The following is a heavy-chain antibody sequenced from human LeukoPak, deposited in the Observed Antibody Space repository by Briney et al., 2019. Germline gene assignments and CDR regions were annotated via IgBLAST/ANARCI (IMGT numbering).Heavy chain of an antibody. CDR1: GFTFSSYA. CDR2: ISGSGGSK. V-gene: IGHV3-23*01. J-gene: IGHJ4*02. CDR3: AKDFDSYYDSTGYGASFSY. D-gene: IGHD3-22*01. Sequence: GGSLRLSCAASGFTFSSYAMSWVRQAPGKGLEWVSAISGSGGSKYYADSVKGRFTISRDNSKNTLYLQMNNLRAEDTALYYCAKDFDSYYDSTGYGASFSYWGQGTLVTVSS.